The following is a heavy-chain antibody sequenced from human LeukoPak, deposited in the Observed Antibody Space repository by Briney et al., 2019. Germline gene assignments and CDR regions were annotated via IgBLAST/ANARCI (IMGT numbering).Heavy chain of an antibody. Sequence: ASETLSLTCTVSGGSISSGDYYWSWIRQPPGKGLEWIGYIYYSGSTNYNPSLKSRVTISVDTSKNQFSLKLSSVTAADTAVYYCARPPRPYSPDAFDIWGQGTMVTVSS. CDR3: ARPPRPYSPDAFDI. J-gene: IGHJ3*02. CDR1: GGSISSGDYY. CDR2: IYYSGST. D-gene: IGHD6-13*01. V-gene: IGHV4-30-4*08.